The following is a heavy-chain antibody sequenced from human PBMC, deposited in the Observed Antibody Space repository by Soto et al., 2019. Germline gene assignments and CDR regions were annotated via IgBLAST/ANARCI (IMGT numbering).Heavy chain of an antibody. J-gene: IGHJ4*02. CDR1: GYTFTNYY. Sequence: QVQLVQSGAELKKPGASVKVSCKASGYTFTNYYVHWVRQAPGQGLEWMGVINPSGGNTNYAQKIQGRVSVTRDTSTSTVYMELSNLRSEDTAVYYCGRGAYYDSSGTDYWGQGTLVTVSS. CDR2: INPSGGNT. D-gene: IGHD3-22*01. CDR3: GRGAYYDSSGTDY. V-gene: IGHV1-46*01.